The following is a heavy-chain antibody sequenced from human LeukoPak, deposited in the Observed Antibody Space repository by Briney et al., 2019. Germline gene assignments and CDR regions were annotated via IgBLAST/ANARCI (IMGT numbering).Heavy chain of an antibody. Sequence: PSETLSLTCAVDGVSFSGYCWSWLRQPPGKGLEWVGEINHSGSTNYNPSLNRRAIISVDTTNNHFSQKISSVTAADTAVYYCARRKGSGSYYSSFKSYYMDVWGKGTTATISS. J-gene: IGHJ6*03. CDR1: GVSFSGYC. D-gene: IGHD3-10*01. CDR2: INHSGST. V-gene: IGHV4-34*01. CDR3: ARRKGSGSYYSSFKSYYMDV.